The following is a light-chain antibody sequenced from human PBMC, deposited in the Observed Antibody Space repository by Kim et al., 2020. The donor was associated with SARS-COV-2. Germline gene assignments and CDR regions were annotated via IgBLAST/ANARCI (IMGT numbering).Light chain of an antibody. CDR3: QSYDSSLSAVV. CDR1: GSNIGAGYD. J-gene: IGLJ2*01. Sequence: QRFTISRTGSGSNIGAGYDVHWYQQLPGTAPKLLIYGNSNRPSGVPDRFSGSKSGTSASLAITGLQAEDEADYYCQSYDSSLSAVVFGGGTQLTVL. V-gene: IGLV1-40*01. CDR2: GNS.